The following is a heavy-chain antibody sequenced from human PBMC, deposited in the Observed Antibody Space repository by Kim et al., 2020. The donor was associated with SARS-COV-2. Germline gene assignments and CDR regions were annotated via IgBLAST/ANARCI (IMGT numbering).Heavy chain of an antibody. Sequence: GGSLRLSCAASGFPFSYYAMSWVRQAPGKGLEWVSGINNRGGSIYYVESVKGRFTISRDNSKNTLNLQMDNLRAEDTAMYYCVKDIVANYYGSSSLNYASPLYVFDMWGQGTMVTVSS. CDR1: GFPFSYYA. CDR3: VKDIVANYYGSSSLNYASPLYVFDM. CDR2: INNRGGSI. V-gene: IGHV3-23*01. J-gene: IGHJ3*02. D-gene: IGHD3-22*01.